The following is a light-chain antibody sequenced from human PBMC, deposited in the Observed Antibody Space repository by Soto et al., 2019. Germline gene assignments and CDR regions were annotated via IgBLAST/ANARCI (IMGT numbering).Light chain of an antibody. CDR2: KAS. Sequence: DIQLTHSPSTLSASVGDRVTMTCRASQSISSWLAWYQQKPGKAPKLLIYKASSLESGVPSRFSGSGSGTEFTLTISSLQPDDFATYYCQQYNSYSWTFGQGTKVDIK. CDR1: QSISSW. CDR3: QQYNSYSWT. V-gene: IGKV1-5*03. J-gene: IGKJ1*01.